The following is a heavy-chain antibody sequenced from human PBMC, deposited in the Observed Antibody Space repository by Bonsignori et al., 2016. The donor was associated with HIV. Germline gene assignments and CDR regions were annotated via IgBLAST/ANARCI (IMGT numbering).Heavy chain of an antibody. CDR2: ISSSSSYI. V-gene: IGHV3-21*01. Sequence: VRQMPGKGLEWVSSISSSSSYIYYADSVKGRFTISRDNAKNSLYLQMNSLRAEDTAVYYCARPYSGYDLGTGYYYYMDVWGKGTTVTVSS. CDR3: ARPYSGYDLGTGYYYYMDV. J-gene: IGHJ6*03. D-gene: IGHD5-12*01.